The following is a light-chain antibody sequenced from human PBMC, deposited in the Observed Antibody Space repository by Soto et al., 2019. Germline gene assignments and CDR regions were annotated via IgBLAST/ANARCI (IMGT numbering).Light chain of an antibody. V-gene: IGKV3-11*01. CDR2: DAS. J-gene: IGKJ1*01. CDR1: QSVGSH. CDR3: QQRTTSPWT. Sequence: EIVLTQSPATLSLSPGERVTLSCRASQSVGSHLLWYQQKPGRAPTALTFDASVRAAGIPARFSARGSGTDFTLTISSLEPEDFAVYYCQQRTTSPWTFGQGTRVEIK.